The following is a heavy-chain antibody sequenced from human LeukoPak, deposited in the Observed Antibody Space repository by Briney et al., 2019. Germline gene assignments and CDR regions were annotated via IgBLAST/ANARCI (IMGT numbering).Heavy chain of an antibody. CDR1: GGSLSSGGYY. Sequence: PSETLSLTCTVSGGSLSSGGYYWSWIRQHPGKGLEWIGYIYYSGSTNYNPSLKSRVTISVDTSKNQFSLKLSSVTAADTAVYYCARVAPYYDFWSGYYRAGDYFDYWGQGTLVTVSS. V-gene: IGHV4-61*08. J-gene: IGHJ4*02. CDR2: IYYSGST. CDR3: ARVAPYYDFWSGYYRAGDYFDY. D-gene: IGHD3-3*01.